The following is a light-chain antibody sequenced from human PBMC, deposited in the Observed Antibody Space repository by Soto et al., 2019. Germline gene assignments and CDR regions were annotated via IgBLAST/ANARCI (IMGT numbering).Light chain of an antibody. V-gene: IGKV3-11*01. CDR3: QQRSKWRT. CDR2: GAS. Sequence: EILLTQSPGTLSLSPGERATLSCRASQSVNSRLAWYQQKPGQAPRLLISGASNRATGIPDRFSGSGSGTDFTLTISSLEPEDFAVYYCQQRSKWRTFGQGTKVDI. CDR1: QSVNSR. J-gene: IGKJ1*01.